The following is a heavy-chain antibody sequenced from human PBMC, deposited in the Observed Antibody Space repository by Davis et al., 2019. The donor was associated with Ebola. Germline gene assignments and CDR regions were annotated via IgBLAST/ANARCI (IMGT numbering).Heavy chain of an antibody. CDR2: IWYDGSNK. Sequence: GESLKISCAASGFTFSTYAMHWVRQAPGKGLEWVAIIWYDGSNKDYTDSVKGRFTISRDDSKNTLYLQMNSLRAEDTAVYYCARPNHRGISYYGMDVWGKGTTVTVSS. V-gene: IGHV3-33*01. CDR1: GFTFSTYA. J-gene: IGHJ6*04. D-gene: IGHD3-10*01. CDR3: ARPNHRGISYYGMDV.